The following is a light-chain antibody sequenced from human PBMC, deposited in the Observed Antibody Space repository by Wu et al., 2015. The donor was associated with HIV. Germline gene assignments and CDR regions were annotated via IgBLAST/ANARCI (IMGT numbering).Light chain of an antibody. J-gene: IGKJ1*01. V-gene: IGKV1-5*03. Sequence: DIQMTQSPSTLSASVGERVTITCRASQSISNWLAWYQQKPGKAPKLLIYKTSSLQSSVPSRFSGSGSGTEFTLTISSLQPDDVATYYCQKYNTAPWTFGQGTKVEMK. CDR3: QKYNTAPWT. CDR1: QSISNW. CDR2: KTS.